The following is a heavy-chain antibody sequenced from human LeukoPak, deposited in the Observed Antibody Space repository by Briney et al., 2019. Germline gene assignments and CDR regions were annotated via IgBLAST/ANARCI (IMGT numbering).Heavy chain of an antibody. D-gene: IGHD5-18*01. CDR3: ARGGYSYGYSDY. J-gene: IGHJ4*02. CDR1: GLTFYDYG. V-gene: IGHV3-20*04. Sequence: PGGSLRLSCAASGLTFYDYGMSWVRQAPGKGLEWISGVNWNGGSTGYADSVKGRFTISRDNAKNALYLQMNSLRAEDTAVYYCARGGYSYGYSDYWGQGTLVTVSS. CDR2: VNWNGGST.